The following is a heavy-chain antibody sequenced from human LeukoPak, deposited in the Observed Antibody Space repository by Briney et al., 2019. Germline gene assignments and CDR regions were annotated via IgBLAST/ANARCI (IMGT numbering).Heavy chain of an antibody. CDR3: AKWSQWLGPFDY. CDR2: IRYDGSNK. CDR1: GFTFSSYS. J-gene: IGHJ4*02. V-gene: IGHV3-30*02. D-gene: IGHD6-19*01. Sequence: PGGSPRLSCAASGFTFSSYSMNWVRQAPGKGLEWVAFIRYDGSNKYYADSVKGRFTISRDNSKNTLYLQMNSLRAEDTAVYYCAKWSQWLGPFDYWGQGTLITVSS.